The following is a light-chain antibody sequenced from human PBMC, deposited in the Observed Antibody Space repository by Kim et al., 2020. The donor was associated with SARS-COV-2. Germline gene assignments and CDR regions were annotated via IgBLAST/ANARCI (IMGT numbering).Light chain of an antibody. CDR1: SSNIGAGYE. V-gene: IGLV1-40*01. CDR2: GDI. J-gene: IGLJ1*01. CDR3: QSYDNSLSGYV. Sequence: QRVTLSCTATSSNIGAGYEVHWYQQLPGTAPKLLIYGDINRPSGVPDRFAGSKSGTSASLAITGLQTEDEADYYCQSYDNSLSGYVFGTGTKVTVL.